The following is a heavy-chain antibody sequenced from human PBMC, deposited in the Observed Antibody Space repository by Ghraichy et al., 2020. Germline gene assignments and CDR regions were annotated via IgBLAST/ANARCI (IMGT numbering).Heavy chain of an antibody. V-gene: IGHV4-34*01. CDR1: GGSFSGYY. Sequence: SETLSLTCAVYGGSFSGYYWSWIRQPPGKGLEWIGEINHSGSTNYNPSLKSRVTISVDTSKNQFSLKLSSVTAADTAVYYCARGRSYGYVWGSYRPSPGFDYWGQGTLVTVSS. J-gene: IGHJ4*02. CDR2: INHSGST. D-gene: IGHD3-16*02. CDR3: ARGRSYGYVWGSYRPSPGFDY.